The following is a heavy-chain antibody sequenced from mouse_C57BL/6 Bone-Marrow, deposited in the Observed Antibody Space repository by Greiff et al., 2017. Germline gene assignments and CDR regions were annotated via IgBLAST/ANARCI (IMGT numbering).Heavy chain of an antibody. CDR3: ARVNWAYFDD. Sequence: VQLQQSVAELVRPGASVKLSCTASGFTIKNTSMHWVKQRPEQGLEWIGRIDPANGNTKYAPKFQGKATITADTSSNTAYLQLSSLTSEDTAIYYCARVNWAYFDDWGQGTTLTVSS. CDR2: IDPANGNT. J-gene: IGHJ2*01. D-gene: IGHD4-1*01. CDR1: GFTIKNTS. V-gene: IGHV14-3*01.